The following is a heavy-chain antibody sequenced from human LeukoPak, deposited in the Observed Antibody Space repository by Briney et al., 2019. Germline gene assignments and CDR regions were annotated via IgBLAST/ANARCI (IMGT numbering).Heavy chain of an antibody. J-gene: IGHJ4*02. CDR2: VTDSGTNT. V-gene: IGHV3-23*01. CDR3: AEDDIIKNW. Sequence: GGSLRLSCAASGFTFRNYAMSWVRQAPGKGLECISYVTDSGTNTDYADSVKGRFTISRDNSKNTLYLQMNSLTAEDTAVYYCAEDDIIKNWWGQGTLVTVSS. CDR1: GFTFRNYA. D-gene: IGHD2/OR15-2a*01.